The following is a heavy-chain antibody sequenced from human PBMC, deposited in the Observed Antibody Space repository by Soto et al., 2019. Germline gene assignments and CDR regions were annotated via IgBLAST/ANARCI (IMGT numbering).Heavy chain of an antibody. CDR2: ISSSGSFI. CDR1: GFTFSSYS. Sequence: GVLRLSCAASGFTFSSYSMNWVRQAPGKGLEWVSSISSSGSFIYYADSVKGRFTISRDNAENSLYLQMSSLRAEDTAVYYCARDSSGSYSFYFDYWGPGTLVTVSS. D-gene: IGHD1-26*01. J-gene: IGHJ4*02. V-gene: IGHV3-21*01. CDR3: ARDSSGSYSFYFDY.